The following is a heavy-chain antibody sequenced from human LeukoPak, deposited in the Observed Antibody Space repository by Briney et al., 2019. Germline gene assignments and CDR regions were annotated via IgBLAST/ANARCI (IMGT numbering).Heavy chain of an antibody. J-gene: IGHJ6*03. D-gene: IGHD6-25*01. CDR2: IIPIFGIP. CDR1: GGTFRTFA. Sequence: SVKVSCKASGGTFRTFAISWVRQSPGQRLEWMGGIIPIFGIPDSAQKFQGRLTITADESTTTAYMELSSLRSDDTAIYYCGLSGNYYYYYMDVWGKGTTVTVSS. CDR3: GLSGNYYYYYMDV. V-gene: IGHV1-69*13.